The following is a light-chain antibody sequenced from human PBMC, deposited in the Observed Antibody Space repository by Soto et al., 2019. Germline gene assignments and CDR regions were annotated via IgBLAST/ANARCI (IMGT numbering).Light chain of an antibody. V-gene: IGKV3-20*01. CDR2: GAS. CDR3: HQYGSSPGT. Sequence: IVLTQSPGTLSLSPGERATLSFRASQTVTSNYLAWYQQKPGQAPSLLFFGASIRATGIPDRFSGSGSGTDFTLTISRLEPEDFAVYYCHQYGSSPGTFGQGTKVDIK. CDR1: QTVTSNY. J-gene: IGKJ1*01.